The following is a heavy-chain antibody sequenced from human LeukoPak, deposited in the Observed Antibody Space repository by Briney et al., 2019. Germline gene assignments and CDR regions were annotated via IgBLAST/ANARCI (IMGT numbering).Heavy chain of an antibody. CDR1: GGTFSSYA. D-gene: IGHD3-3*01. Sequence: SVKVFCKASGGTFSSYAISWVRQAPGQGLEWMGRIIPILGIANYAQKFQGRVTITADKSTSTAYMELSSLRSEDTAVYYCARDPIFGVVIKTDYYYYGMDVWGQGTTVTVSS. CDR2: IIPILGIA. CDR3: ARDPIFGVVIKTDYYYYGMDV. J-gene: IGHJ6*02. V-gene: IGHV1-69*04.